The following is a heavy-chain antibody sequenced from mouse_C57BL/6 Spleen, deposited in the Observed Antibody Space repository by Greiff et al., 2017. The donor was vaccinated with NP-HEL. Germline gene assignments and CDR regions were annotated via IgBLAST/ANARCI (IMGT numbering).Heavy chain of an antibody. CDR1: GYTFTDYY. Sequence: VKLQQSGAELVRPGASVKLSCKASGYTFTDYYINWVKQRPGQGLEWIARIYPGSGNTYYNEKFKGKATLTAEKSSSTAYMQLSSLTSEDSAVYFCARGAYGNYVEAMDYWGQGTSVTVSS. J-gene: IGHJ4*01. CDR2: IYPGSGNT. V-gene: IGHV1-76*01. CDR3: ARGAYGNYVEAMDY. D-gene: IGHD2-1*01.